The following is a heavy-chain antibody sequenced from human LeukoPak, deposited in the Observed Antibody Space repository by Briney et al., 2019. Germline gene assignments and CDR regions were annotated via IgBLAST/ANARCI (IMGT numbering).Heavy chain of an antibody. CDR1: GFTFTNYW. V-gene: IGHV3-7*01. Sequence: PGGSLRLTCAASGFTFTNYWMSWVRQAPGKGLEWVADIKQDGSEKYYVDSVKGRFTISRDNAKNSLSLQMDSLRAEDTAVYYCAKVRAPGRYYYGMDVWGQGTTVTVSS. J-gene: IGHJ6*02. CDR2: IKQDGSEK. CDR3: AKVRAPGRYYYGMDV.